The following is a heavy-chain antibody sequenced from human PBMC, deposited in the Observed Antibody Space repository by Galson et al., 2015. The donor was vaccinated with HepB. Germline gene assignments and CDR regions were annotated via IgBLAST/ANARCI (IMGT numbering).Heavy chain of an antibody. Sequence: SVKVSCKASGNTFTSNYMHWVRQAPGQGREWMGIINPSGGTNYAQKFQGRVTMTRDTSTSTVYMELSSLRSEDTAVYYCARGSTVTTNAKYYFDYWGQGTLVTVSS. CDR2: INPSGGT. J-gene: IGHJ4*02. D-gene: IGHD4-17*01. V-gene: IGHV1-46*03. CDR1: GNTFTSNY. CDR3: ARGSTVTTNAKYYFDY.